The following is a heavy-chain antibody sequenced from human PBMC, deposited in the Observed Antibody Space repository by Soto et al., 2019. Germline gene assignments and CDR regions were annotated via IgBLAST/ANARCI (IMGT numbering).Heavy chain of an antibody. V-gene: IGHV5-10-1*01. CDR3: ARLKYYYDSSGPVGYYGMDV. CDR2: IDPSDSYT. D-gene: IGHD3-22*01. Sequence: EESLKKSCKGSGCSFTSYWISWVRQMPGKGLEWMGRIDPSDSYTNYSPSFQGHVTISADKSISTAYLQWSSLKASDTAMYYCARLKYYYDSSGPVGYYGMDVWGQGTTVTISS. CDR1: GCSFTSYW. J-gene: IGHJ6*02.